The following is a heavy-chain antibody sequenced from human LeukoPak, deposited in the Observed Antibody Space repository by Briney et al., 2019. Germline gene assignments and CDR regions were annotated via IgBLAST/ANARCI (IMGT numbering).Heavy chain of an antibody. V-gene: IGHV4-39*01. Sequence: SETLSLTCTVSGDSISSSTYYWGWIRQPPGKGLEWIGSIHNAGSTYYNPSLKSRVSISVDTSKAHFSLKLRSATAADTAVYYCARHGGISGVGPTEDYWGQGTLVTVPS. D-gene: IGHD1-26*01. CDR3: ARHGGISGVGPTEDY. J-gene: IGHJ4*02. CDR2: IHNAGST. CDR1: GDSISSSTYY.